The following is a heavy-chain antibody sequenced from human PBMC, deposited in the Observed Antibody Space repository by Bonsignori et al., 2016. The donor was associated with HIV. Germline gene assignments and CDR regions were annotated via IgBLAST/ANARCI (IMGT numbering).Heavy chain of an antibody. Sequence: QVQLVQSGAEVRNPGASVRVSCKASGYMFSSYYINWVRQATGQGLEWMGWMDPKSGMTDYGQRFQGRVTITSNTSTNTAYMELSSLRADDTAMYFCARGYPSDFWGQGTLVT. CDR1: GYMFSSYY. CDR2: MDPKSGMT. V-gene: IGHV1-8*01. J-gene: IGHJ4*02. CDR3: ARGYPSDF.